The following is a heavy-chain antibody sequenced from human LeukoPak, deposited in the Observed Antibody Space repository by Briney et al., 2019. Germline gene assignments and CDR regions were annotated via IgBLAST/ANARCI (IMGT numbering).Heavy chain of an antibody. Sequence: GESLRLSCAASGFTFNTYSMNWVRQAPGRGLECVSSISSSSSNIQYVDSVKGRFTISRDNAKNSLYLQMNSLRAEDTAVYYCARWGYYDSSDQHWGQGTLVTVSS. J-gene: IGHJ1*01. CDR1: GFTFNTYS. CDR2: ISSSSSNI. V-gene: IGHV3-21*01. CDR3: ARWGYYDSSDQH. D-gene: IGHD3-22*01.